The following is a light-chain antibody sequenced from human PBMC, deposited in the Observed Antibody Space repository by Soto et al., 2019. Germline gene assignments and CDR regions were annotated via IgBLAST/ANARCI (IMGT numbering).Light chain of an antibody. CDR2: AAS. V-gene: IGKV1-39*01. CDR3: QQTFSVPYT. CDR1: QSISTS. Sequence: DIQVTQSPSSLSASVGDRVAITCRASQSISTSLNWYQQKPGKAPNLMIYAASSVHSGLPSRFSSSGSGKDFTITISSLQPEDAATYYCQQTFSVPYTFGQGTNLEIK. J-gene: IGKJ2*01.